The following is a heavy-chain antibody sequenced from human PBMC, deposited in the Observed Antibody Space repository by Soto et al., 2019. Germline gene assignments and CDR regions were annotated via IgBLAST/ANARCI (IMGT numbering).Heavy chain of an antibody. J-gene: IGHJ5*02. CDR3: ARLYGSAYDLDL. CDR2: ISSSDEE. CDR1: GFSLSHPKVS. Sequence: QVHLKESGPVLVKSTETLTLTCTVSGFSLSHPKVSVGWIRQPPGKALEWLAHISSSDEEFYNTSLRSRLTISKDTSKSQVVLTMANMDPVDTATYYCARLYGSAYDLDLWGHGTLVTVAS. V-gene: IGHV2-26*01. D-gene: IGHD3-22*01.